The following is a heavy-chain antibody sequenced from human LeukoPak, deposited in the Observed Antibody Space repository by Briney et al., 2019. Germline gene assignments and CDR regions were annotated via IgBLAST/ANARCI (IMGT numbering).Heavy chain of an antibody. CDR2: ISSSGSTI. D-gene: IGHD4-17*01. J-gene: IGHJ4*02. Sequence: PGGSLRLSCAASGFTVSSNYMSWVRQAPGKGLEWVSYISSSGSTIYYADSVKGRFTISRDNAKNSLYLQMNSLRAEDTAVYYCARGGAATVKYYGDSYWGQGTLVTVSS. CDR1: GFTVSSNY. CDR3: ARGGAATVKYYGDSY. V-gene: IGHV3-11*04.